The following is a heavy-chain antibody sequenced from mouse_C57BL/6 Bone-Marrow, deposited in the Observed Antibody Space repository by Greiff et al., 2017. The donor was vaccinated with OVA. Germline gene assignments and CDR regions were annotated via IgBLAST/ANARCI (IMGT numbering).Heavy chain of an antibody. J-gene: IGHJ3*01. CDR2: IRLKSDNYAT. CDR3: TGSFSNSAWFAY. CDR1: GFTFSNYW. Sequence: EVKLEESGGGLVQPGGSMKLSCVASGFTFSNYWMNWVRQSPEKGLEWVAQIRLKSDNYATHYAESVKGRFTISRDDSKSSVYLQMNNLRAEDTGIYYCTGSFSNSAWFAYWGQGTLVTVSA. V-gene: IGHV6-3*01. D-gene: IGHD2-5*01.